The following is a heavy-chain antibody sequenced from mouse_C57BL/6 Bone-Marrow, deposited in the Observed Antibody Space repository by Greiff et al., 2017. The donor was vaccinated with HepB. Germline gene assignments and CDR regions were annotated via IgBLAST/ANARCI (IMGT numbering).Heavy chain of an antibody. Sequence: VKLMESGAELVRPGTSVKVSCKASGYAFTNYLIEWVKQRPGQGLEWIGVINPGSGGTNYNEKFKGKATLTADKSSSTAYMQLSSLTSEDSAVYFCARREDGYYGGVTWGQGTTLTVSS. CDR1: GYAFTNYL. CDR3: ARREDGYYGGVT. D-gene: IGHD2-3*01. V-gene: IGHV1-54*01. J-gene: IGHJ2*01. CDR2: INPGSGGT.